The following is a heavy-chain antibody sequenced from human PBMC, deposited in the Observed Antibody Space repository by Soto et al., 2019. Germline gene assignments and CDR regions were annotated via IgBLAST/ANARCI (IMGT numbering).Heavy chain of an antibody. CDR2: ISYDGSNK. D-gene: IGHD3-22*01. V-gene: IGHV3-30*18. CDR1: GFTFSSYG. CDR3: AKSCPSYYYDSSGYQDY. J-gene: IGHJ4*02. Sequence: GGSLRLSCAASGFTFSSYGMHWGRQAPGKGLEWVAVISYDGSNKYYADSVKGRFTISRDNSKNTLYLQMNSLRAEDTAVYYCAKSCPSYYYDSSGYQDYWGQGTLVPVSS.